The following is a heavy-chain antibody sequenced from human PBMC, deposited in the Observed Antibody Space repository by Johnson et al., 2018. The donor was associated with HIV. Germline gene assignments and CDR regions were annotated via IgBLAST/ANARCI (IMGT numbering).Heavy chain of an antibody. V-gene: IGHV3-30*19. CDR3: ARDRRNRQWQRLDAFDI. J-gene: IGHJ3*02. CDR1: GFTFSKYG. D-gene: IGHD6-19*01. CDR2: ISYDGSNK. Sequence: QVQLVESGGGVVQPGGSLRLSCAASGFTFSKYGMQWVRQAPGKGLEWVSVISYDGSNKYYAYSVKGRFTISRDNSKNTVFLQMDSLRAEDTAFYYCARDRRNRQWQRLDAFDIWGQGTMVTVSS.